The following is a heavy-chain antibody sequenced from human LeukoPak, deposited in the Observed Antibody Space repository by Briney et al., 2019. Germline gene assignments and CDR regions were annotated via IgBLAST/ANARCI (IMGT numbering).Heavy chain of an antibody. CDR3: AIGGDSTTSCYRCFNY. Sequence: GESLKISCKGSGYRFANYWIGWVRQMPGKGLEWMGIIYPDDSDTRYSPSFQGRVTISADKSISTAYLQWSSLKASDTAMYYCAIGGDSTTSCYRCFNYWGQGTLVTVSS. J-gene: IGHJ4*02. CDR2: IYPDDSDT. D-gene: IGHD2-2*02. V-gene: IGHV5-51*01. CDR1: GYRFANYW.